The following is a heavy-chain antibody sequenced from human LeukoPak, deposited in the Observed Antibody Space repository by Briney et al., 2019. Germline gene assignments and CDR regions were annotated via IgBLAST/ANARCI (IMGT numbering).Heavy chain of an antibody. CDR1: GGSFSGYY. J-gene: IGHJ5*02. D-gene: IGHD3-3*01. CDR2: INHSGST. V-gene: IGHV4-34*01. Sequence: SETLSLTCAVYGGSFSGYYWSWIRQPSGKGLEWIGEINHSGSTNYNPSLKSRVTISVDTSKNQFSLKLSSVTAADTAVYYCARARSITIFGVVISNWFDPWGQGTLVTVSS. CDR3: ARARSITIFGVVISNWFDP.